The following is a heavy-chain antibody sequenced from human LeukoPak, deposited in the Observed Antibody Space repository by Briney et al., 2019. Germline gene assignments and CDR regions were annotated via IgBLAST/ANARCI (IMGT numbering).Heavy chain of an antibody. J-gene: IGHJ5*02. CDR2: IYYSGST. CDR1: GGSISSSSYY. CDR3: ARLLSDYSYNWFDP. Sequence: PSETLSLTCTVSGGSISSSSYYWGWIRQPPGKGLEWIGSIYYSGSTYYNPSLKSRVTISVDTSKNQFSLKLSSVTAADTAVYYCARLLSDYSYNWFDPWGQGTLVTVSS. D-gene: IGHD4-11*01. V-gene: IGHV4-39*07.